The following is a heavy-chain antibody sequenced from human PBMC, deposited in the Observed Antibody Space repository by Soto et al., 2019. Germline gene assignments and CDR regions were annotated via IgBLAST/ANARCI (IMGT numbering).Heavy chain of an antibody. Sequence: PSETLSLRCTVSDGSLNSGDYHWSWIRQSPGKGLEWIGAMYYSGRSYYNQSLKSRIRISVDTSKNQFSLKVNSVTAAETAVYYCARDYRVPSVGAMDAWGQATTVTDSS. CDR3: ARDYRVPSVGAMDA. CDR1: DGSLNSGDYH. J-gene: IGHJ6*02. V-gene: IGHV4-30-4*01. D-gene: IGHD3-16*02. CDR2: MYYSGRS.